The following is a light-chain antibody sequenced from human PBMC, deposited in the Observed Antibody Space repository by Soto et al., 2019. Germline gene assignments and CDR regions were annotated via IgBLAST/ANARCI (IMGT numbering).Light chain of an antibody. Sequence: VLTQPPSVSEAPRQRVTISCSGSSSNIGNNAVNWYQQLPGQAPKIVIYYDDLLTSGVSDRFSGSKSGISASLAISDLQSDDEADYYCATWDDSLNAYVFGPGTQLTVL. J-gene: IGLJ7*01. CDR3: ATWDDSLNAYV. CDR2: YDD. CDR1: SSNIGNNA. V-gene: IGLV1-36*01.